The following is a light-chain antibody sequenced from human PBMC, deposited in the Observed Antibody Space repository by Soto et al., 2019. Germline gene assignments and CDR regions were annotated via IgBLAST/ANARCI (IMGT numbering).Light chain of an antibody. J-gene: IGLJ1*01. CDR2: DDD. V-gene: IGLV1-51*01. Sequence: VLTQPPSVSAAPGQRVTISCSGSSSNIGGNSVSWYQQLPGTAPKLLIYDDDKRPSGIPDRFSDSKSGTSATLGITGFQTGDEADHYCGSWDSSLSAYVFGTGTKVTVL. CDR3: GSWDSSLSAYV. CDR1: SSNIGGNS.